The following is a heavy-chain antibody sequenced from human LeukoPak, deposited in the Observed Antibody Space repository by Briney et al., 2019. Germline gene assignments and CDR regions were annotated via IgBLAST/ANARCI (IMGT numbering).Heavy chain of an antibody. CDR3: TRRRGIAVAGTSYYYYMDV. CDR2: ISSKANSYAT. D-gene: IGHD6-19*01. Sequence: GGALRLSSAGSRFPLSGSAMQWGRPASGKGPGGVCRISSKANSYATAYAAWVKGRFTISRDDSKNTAYLQMNSLKTEDTAVYYCTRRRGIAVAGTSYYYYMDVWGKGTTVTVSS. J-gene: IGHJ6*03. V-gene: IGHV3-73*01. CDR1: RFPLSGSA.